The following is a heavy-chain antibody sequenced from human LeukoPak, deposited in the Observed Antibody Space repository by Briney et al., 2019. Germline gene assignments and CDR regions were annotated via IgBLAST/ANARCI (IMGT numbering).Heavy chain of an antibody. CDR1: GFTFSSYE. CDR2: VSSSGSTI. CDR3: ARDFRDVAVVDYNWFDP. V-gene: IGHV3-48*03. Sequence: GGSLRLSCAASGFTFSSYEMNWVRQAPGKGLEWVSYVSSSGSTIYYADSVKGRFTISRDNAKNSLYLQMNSLRAEDTAVYYCARDFRDVAVVDYNWFDPWGQGTLVTVSS. J-gene: IGHJ5*02. D-gene: IGHD6-19*01.